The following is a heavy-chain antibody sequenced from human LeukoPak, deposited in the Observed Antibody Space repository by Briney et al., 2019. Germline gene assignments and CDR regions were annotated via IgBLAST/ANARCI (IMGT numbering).Heavy chain of an antibody. J-gene: IGHJ4*02. CDR1: GFTFSSYW. D-gene: IGHD3-9*01. CDR2: INSDGRST. Sequence: GGSLRLSCAASGFTFSSYWMQWVRQAPGKGLVWVSRINSDGRSTSYADSVKGRFTISRDNAKNTLYLQMNSLRAEDTAVYYCASFDWFLYVDYWGQGTLVTVSS. V-gene: IGHV3-74*01. CDR3: ASFDWFLYVDY.